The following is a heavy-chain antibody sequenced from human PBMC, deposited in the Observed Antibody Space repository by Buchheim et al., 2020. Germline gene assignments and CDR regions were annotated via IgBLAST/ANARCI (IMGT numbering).Heavy chain of an antibody. CDR2: INHSGST. Sequence: QVQLQQWGAGLLKPSETLSLTCAVYGGSFSGYYWSWIRQPPGKGLEWIGEINHSGSTNYIPSLKSRVTISVDTSKNQFSLKLSSVTAADTAVYYCAIPSRGVPAARNFDYWGQGTL. CDR3: AIPSRGVPAARNFDY. V-gene: IGHV4-34*01. CDR1: GGSFSGYY. J-gene: IGHJ4*02. D-gene: IGHD2-2*01.